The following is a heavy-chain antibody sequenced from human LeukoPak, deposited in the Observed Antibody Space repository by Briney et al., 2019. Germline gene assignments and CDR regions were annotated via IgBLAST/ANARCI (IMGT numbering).Heavy chain of an antibody. CDR1: GGSISSGGYS. Sequence: SEALSLTCAVSGGSISSGGYSWSWIRQPPGKGLEWIGYIYHSGSTYYNPSLKSRVTISVDRSKNQFSLKLSSVTAADTAVYYCARRPMTTVTQAAFFDYWGQGTLVTVSS. V-gene: IGHV4-30-2*01. D-gene: IGHD4-17*01. CDR3: ARRPMTTVTQAAFFDY. J-gene: IGHJ4*02. CDR2: IYHSGST.